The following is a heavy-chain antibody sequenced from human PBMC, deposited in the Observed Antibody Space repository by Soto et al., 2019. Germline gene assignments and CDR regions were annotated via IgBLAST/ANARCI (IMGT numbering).Heavy chain of an antibody. Sequence: KPSETLSLTCTVSGGSVSSGSYYWSWIRQPPGKGLEWIGYIYYSGSTNYNPSLKSRVTISVDTSKNQFSLKLSSVTAADTVVYYCAREAYYYGSGSYYTNHATNWFDPWGQGALVTVSS. V-gene: IGHV4-61*01. CDR3: AREAYYYGSGSYYTNHATNWFDP. CDR2: IYYSGST. D-gene: IGHD3-10*01. CDR1: GGSVSSGSYY. J-gene: IGHJ5*02.